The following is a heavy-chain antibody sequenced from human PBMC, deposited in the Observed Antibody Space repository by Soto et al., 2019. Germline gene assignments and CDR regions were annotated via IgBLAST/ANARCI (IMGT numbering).Heavy chain of an antibody. V-gene: IGHV4-59*01. CDR3: ARSDTLGYYFDH. CDR2: IYYSGST. CDR1: GGSISSYY. D-gene: IGHD3-16*01. J-gene: IGHJ4*02. Sequence: PSETLSLTCTVPGGSISSYYWSWIRQPPGKGLEWIGYIYYSGSTNYNPSLKSRVTISVDTSKNQFSLKLSSVTAADTAVYYCARSDTLGYYFDHWGPGTLVTV.